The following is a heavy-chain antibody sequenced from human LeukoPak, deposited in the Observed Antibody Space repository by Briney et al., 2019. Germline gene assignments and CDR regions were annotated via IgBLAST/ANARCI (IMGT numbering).Heavy chain of an antibody. CDR2: ISTSSSFI. V-gene: IGHV3-21*01. J-gene: IGHJ6*03. CDR1: GFTFSRHN. CDR3: ARNYDFWSSPQGYMDV. Sequence: PGGSLRLSCAASGFTFSRHNRKWVRQTPGKGLEWVSSISTSSSFIYYADSVKGRFTISRDNARNSLYLEMNSLRAEDTAIYYCARNYDFWSSPQGYMDVWGKGTTVIVSS. D-gene: IGHD3-3*01.